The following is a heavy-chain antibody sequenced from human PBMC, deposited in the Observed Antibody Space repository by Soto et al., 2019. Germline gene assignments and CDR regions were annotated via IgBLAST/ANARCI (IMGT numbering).Heavy chain of an antibody. Sequence: SETLSLTCTVSGSSLSSGGYYWRWIRPHPGKGLEWIGYIYYSGSTYYNPSLKSRVTISVDTSKNQFSLKLSSVTAADTAVYYCASANDYAVDYFDYWGQGTLVTVSS. J-gene: IGHJ4*02. D-gene: IGHD4-17*01. CDR3: ASANDYAVDYFDY. CDR1: GSSLSSGGYY. CDR2: IYYSGST. V-gene: IGHV4-31*03.